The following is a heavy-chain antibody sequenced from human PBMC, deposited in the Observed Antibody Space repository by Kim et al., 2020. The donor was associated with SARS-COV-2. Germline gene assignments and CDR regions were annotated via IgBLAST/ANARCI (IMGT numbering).Heavy chain of an antibody. CDR3: ARAPVGYCSSTSCYTPWFDP. CDR1: GFTFSSYG. CDR2: IWYDGSNK. V-gene: IGHV3-33*01. J-gene: IGHJ5*02. Sequence: GGSLRLSCAASGFTFSSYGMHWVRQAPGKGLEWVAVIWYDGSNKYYADSVKGRFTISRDNSKNTLYLQMNSLRAEDTAVYYCARAPVGYCSSTSCYTPWFDPWGQGTLVTVSS. D-gene: IGHD2-2*02.